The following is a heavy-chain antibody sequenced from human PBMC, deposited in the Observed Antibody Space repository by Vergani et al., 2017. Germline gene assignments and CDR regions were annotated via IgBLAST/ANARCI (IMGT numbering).Heavy chain of an antibody. CDR1: GYTFNNAW. CDR3: TTRDYYYDSSGYSYYFDS. D-gene: IGHD3-22*01. J-gene: IGHJ4*02. CDR2: IKSKTDGGTT. V-gene: IGHV3-15*01. Sequence: EVQLVESGGGLVKPGGSLRLSCAASGYTFNNAWMSWVRQAPGKGLEWVGRIKSKTDGGTTDYAAPVKGRFTISRDDSKNTLYLQMNSLKTEDTAVYYCTTRDYYYDSSGYSYYFDSWGQGTLVTVSS.